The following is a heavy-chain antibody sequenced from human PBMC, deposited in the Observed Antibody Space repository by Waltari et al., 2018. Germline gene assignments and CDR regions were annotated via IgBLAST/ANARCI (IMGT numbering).Heavy chain of an antibody. CDR2: IFSGDTT. CDR1: GFAVGTSF. D-gene: IGHD1-26*01. V-gene: IGHV3-66*01. J-gene: IGHJ3*02. Sequence: EVQLMESGGGLVQPGGSLRLSCVASGFAVGTSFMGWVRQAPGKGLEWVSAIFSGDTTYYTDSVKGRFSTSRDNSKNTLFLQMNSLRAEDTAVYYCARVARGTLYDAFDIWGQGTMVTVSS. CDR3: ARVARGTLYDAFDI.